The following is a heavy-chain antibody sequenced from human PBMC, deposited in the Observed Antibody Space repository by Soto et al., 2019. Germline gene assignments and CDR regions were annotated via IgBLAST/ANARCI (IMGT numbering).Heavy chain of an antibody. Sequence: EGQLLESGGALLHLGGSLRLSCSPSESTFTTYAMNWVPQAPGKGLEWISAISASGDYTAYADSVKGRFTISRDNSVSALYLQMNSLRIDDTAVYYCAHPRGYGVFDAYDIWGQGTMVTVSS. CDR2: ISASGDYT. J-gene: IGHJ3*02. CDR3: AHPRGYGVFDAYDI. CDR1: ESTFTTYA. V-gene: IGHV3-23*01. D-gene: IGHD4-17*01.